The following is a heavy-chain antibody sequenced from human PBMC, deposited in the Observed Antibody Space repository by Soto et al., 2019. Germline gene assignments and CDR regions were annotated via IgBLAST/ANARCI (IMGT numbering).Heavy chain of an antibody. CDR2: ISSSSSST. J-gene: IGHJ6*02. Sequence: GGSLRLSCAASGFIFRGFYISWIRQFPGKGLEWLSKISSSSSSTDYADSVKGRFTISRDNAKNSLYLQMSSLRAEDTAVYYCARDRGGGSIFGGHYGMDVWGQGTTVTVYS. CDR1: GFIFRGFY. CDR3: ARDRGGGSIFGGHYGMDV. V-gene: IGHV3-11*06. D-gene: IGHD3-3*01.